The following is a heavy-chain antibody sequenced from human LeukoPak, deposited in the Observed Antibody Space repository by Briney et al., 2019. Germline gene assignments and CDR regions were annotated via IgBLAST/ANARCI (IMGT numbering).Heavy chain of an antibody. Sequence: ASVKVSCKASGYTFTSYYMHWVRQAPGQGLEWMGIINPSGGSTSYAQKFQGRVTMTRDTSTSTAYMELSSLRSEDTAVYYCAREVWRGSYYYDSSGYYYFDYWGQGTLVTVSS. D-gene: IGHD3-22*01. CDR3: AREVWRGSYYYDSSGYYYFDY. J-gene: IGHJ4*02. V-gene: IGHV1-46*01. CDR1: GYTFTSYY. CDR2: INPSGGST.